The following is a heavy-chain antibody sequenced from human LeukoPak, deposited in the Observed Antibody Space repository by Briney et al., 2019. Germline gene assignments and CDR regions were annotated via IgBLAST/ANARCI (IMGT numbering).Heavy chain of an antibody. CDR3: AKYVRSVPAAPTHY. Sequence: LPGGSLRLSCAASGFAFSSYAMTWVRQAPGKGLEWVSAMSGSGGSTYYADSVKGRSTISRDNSKNTLYLQMNSLRADDTAVYYCAKYVRSVPAAPTHYWGQGTLVTVSS. J-gene: IGHJ4*02. CDR2: MSGSGGST. V-gene: IGHV3-23*01. CDR1: GFAFSSYA. D-gene: IGHD2-2*01.